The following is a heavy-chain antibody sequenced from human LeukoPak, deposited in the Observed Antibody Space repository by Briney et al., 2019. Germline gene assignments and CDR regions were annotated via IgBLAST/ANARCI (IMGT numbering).Heavy chain of an antibody. CDR3: AKEGTPHVSTWYDL. V-gene: IGHV3-30*18. J-gene: IGHJ5*02. Sequence: GMSLRLSCAASGVTLSPYGMHWVRQAPGKGLEWVAVISYEGGTQHYADSVRGRFIISRDNPRNTLYLQMNILRTEDTAVYYCAKEGTPHVSTWYDLWGQGTQVIVSS. CDR2: ISYEGGTQ. CDR1: GVTLSPYG. D-gene: IGHD3-10*01.